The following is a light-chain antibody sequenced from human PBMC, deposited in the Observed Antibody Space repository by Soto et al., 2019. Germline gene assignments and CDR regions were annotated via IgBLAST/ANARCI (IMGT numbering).Light chain of an antibody. Sequence: LSCPSSQSVSSSYLAWYQQKPGQAPRLLIYGAYTRATGVGDRFTGSGSATNSSLTSTSLEPEDLALYYWQQRGKLPSTFGTGTKVDIK. CDR1: QSVSSSY. J-gene: IGKJ2*02. CDR3: QQRGKLPST. V-gene: IGKV3D-20*02. CDR2: GAY.